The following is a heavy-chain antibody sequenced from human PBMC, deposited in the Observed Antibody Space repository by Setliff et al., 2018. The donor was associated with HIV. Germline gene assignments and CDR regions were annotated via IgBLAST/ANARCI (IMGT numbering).Heavy chain of an antibody. Sequence: LSLTCAVYGGSFSGYYWSWIRQPPGKGLEWVANIKEDGSEQYYMDSVKGRFTISRDDAKNSLYLQMNSLRAEDTAVYYCLVAVEEDVWGKGTTVTVSS. V-gene: IGHV3-7*01. CDR3: LVAVEEDV. CDR2: IKEDGSEQ. CDR1: GGSFSGYY. D-gene: IGHD5-12*01. J-gene: IGHJ6*04.